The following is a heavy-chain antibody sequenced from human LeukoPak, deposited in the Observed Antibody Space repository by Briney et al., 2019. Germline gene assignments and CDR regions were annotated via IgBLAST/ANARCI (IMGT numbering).Heavy chain of an antibody. CDR2: VYTSGST. J-gene: IGHJ4*02. CDR3: AAGRDIDGSEFDY. Sequence: TLSLTCTVSGASISSGSYYWSWIRQPPVKGLEWIGRVYTSGSTNYNSSLKSRVTISLDTSKNQFSLKLSSVTAADTAVYYCAAGRDIDGSEFDYWGQGTLVTVSS. V-gene: IGHV4-61*02. CDR1: GASISSGSYY. D-gene: IGHD3-22*01.